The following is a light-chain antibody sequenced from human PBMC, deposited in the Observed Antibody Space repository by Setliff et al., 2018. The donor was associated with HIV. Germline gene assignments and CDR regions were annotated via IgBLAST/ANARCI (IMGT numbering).Light chain of an antibody. Sequence: QSALTQPASVSGSPGQSITISCTGTNSDVGGYNYVSWYQQYPGKAPKLMIYEFSNRPSGVSNRFSGSKSGSTASLTISGLQAEDEAEYYCSSYRSNNPYVFGTGTKVTVL. J-gene: IGLJ1*01. CDR2: EFS. CDR1: NSDVGGYNY. CDR3: SSYRSNNPYV. V-gene: IGLV2-14*01.